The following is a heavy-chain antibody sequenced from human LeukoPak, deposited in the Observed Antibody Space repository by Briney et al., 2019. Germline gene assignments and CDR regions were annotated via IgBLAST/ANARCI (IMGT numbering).Heavy chain of an antibody. CDR3: ARDSDSSGWYFNPEYYFDY. Sequence: GGSLRLSCAASGLTFSSYAMHWVRQAPGKGLEWVAVISYDGSNKYYADSVKGRFTISRDNSKNTLYLQMNSLRAEDTAVYYCARDSDSSGWYFNPEYYFDYWGQGTLVTVSS. J-gene: IGHJ4*02. D-gene: IGHD6-19*01. CDR1: GLTFSSYA. CDR2: ISYDGSNK. V-gene: IGHV3-30-3*01.